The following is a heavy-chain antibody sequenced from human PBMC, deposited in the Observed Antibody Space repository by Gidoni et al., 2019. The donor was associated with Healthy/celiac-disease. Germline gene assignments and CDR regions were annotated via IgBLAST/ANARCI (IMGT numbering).Heavy chain of an antibody. CDR3: ARGSGYCSSTSCYGPNWFDP. D-gene: IGHD2-2*01. J-gene: IGHJ5*02. Sequence: QVQLQESGPGLLKPPGPLSPPCAVPGGAISRSNWGSWYRQPPGKGLEWIGEIYHSGSTNYNPSRKSRVTISVDKSKNQFSLKLSSVTAADTAVYYCARGSGYCSSTSCYGPNWFDPWGQGTLVTVSS. CDR2: IYHSGST. V-gene: IGHV4-4*03. CDR1: GGAISRSNW.